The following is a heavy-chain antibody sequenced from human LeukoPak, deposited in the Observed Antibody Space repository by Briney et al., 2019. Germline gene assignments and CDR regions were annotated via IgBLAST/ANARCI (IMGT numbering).Heavy chain of an antibody. CDR2: IIPIFGTG. J-gene: IGHJ3*02. CDR1: GGIFSSYA. D-gene: IGHD2-15*01. Sequence: SVKVSCKASGGIFSSYAISWVRQAPGQGLEWMRGIIPIFGTGNYAQKFQGRVTITADESTSTAYMELSSLRSEDTAVYYCARRGSDCSGGNCYLGYAFDIWGQGTMVTVSS. CDR3: ARRGSDCSGGNCYLGYAFDI. V-gene: IGHV1-69*13.